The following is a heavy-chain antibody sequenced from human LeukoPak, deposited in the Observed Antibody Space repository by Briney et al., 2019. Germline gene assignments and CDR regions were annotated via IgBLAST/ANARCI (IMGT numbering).Heavy chain of an antibody. CDR2: IKSKTDGGTT. D-gene: IGHD2-15*01. CDR1: GFTFSNAW. V-gene: IGHV3-15*01. CDR3: TADSPYCSGGSCYSFDY. Sequence: GGSLRLSCAASGFTFSNAWMSWVRQAPGKGLEWVGRIKSKTDGGTTDYAAPVKGRFTISRDDSKNTLYLQMNSLKTEDTAVYYCTADSPYCSGGSCYSFDYWGQGTLVTVSS. J-gene: IGHJ4*02.